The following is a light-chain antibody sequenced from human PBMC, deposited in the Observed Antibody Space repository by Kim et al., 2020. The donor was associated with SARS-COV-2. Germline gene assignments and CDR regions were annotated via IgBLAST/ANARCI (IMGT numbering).Light chain of an antibody. V-gene: IGKV1-9*01. CDR3: QQLNDYPLDT. CDR1: QGICLY. Sequence: ASVGVRVTLPCRASQGICLYLGRYPEKPGKAPKPLIYAASTLQSGVPLRFSGSGTGTKFTPTNSSLQPEEFATYYGQQLNDYPLDTCGKGTQQEI. J-gene: IGKJ2*01. CDR2: AAS.